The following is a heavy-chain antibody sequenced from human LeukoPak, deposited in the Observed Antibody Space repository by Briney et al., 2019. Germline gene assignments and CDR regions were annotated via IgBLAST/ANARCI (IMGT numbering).Heavy chain of an antibody. J-gene: IGHJ4*02. V-gene: IGHV4-38-2*02. Sequence: SETLSLTCTVSGYSINSGYFWGWVRQPPGKGPEWIGSIFHTGDVYYNPSLRSRVTVSVDTSRNQVSLKVTSVTAADTALYYCARVVASTSIDSWGQGILVTVSS. CDR2: IFHTGDV. D-gene: IGHD2-15*01. CDR3: ARVVASTSIDS. CDR1: GYSINSGYF.